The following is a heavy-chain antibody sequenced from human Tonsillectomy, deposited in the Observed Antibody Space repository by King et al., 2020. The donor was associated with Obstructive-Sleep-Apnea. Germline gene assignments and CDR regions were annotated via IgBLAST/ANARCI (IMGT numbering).Heavy chain of an antibody. CDR1: GYTFTSYG. Sequence: VQLVESGAEVKKPGASVKVSCKASGYTFTSYGISWVRQAPGQGLEWMGWISAYNGNTNYAQTLQGRVTMTTDTSTSTAYMELRSLRSDDTAVYYCARDQWAVAGTRGTVPSSFDYWGQGTLVTVSS. D-gene: IGHD6-19*01. V-gene: IGHV1-18*04. CDR3: ARDQWAVAGTRGTVPSSFDY. J-gene: IGHJ4*02. CDR2: ISAYNGNT.